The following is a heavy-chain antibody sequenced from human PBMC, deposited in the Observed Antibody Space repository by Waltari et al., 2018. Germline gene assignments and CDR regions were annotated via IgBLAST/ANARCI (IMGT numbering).Heavy chain of an antibody. D-gene: IGHD6-19*01. CDR1: GGSISSYY. CDR3: AREPYGYSSGWYGDAFDI. J-gene: IGHJ3*02. CDR2: IYTSGST. Sequence: QVQLQESGPGLVKPSETLSLTCTVSGGSISSYYWSWIRQPAGKGLEWIGRIYTSGSTNYNPSPKSRVTMSVDTSKNQFSLKLSSVTAADTAVYYCAREPYGYSSGWYGDAFDIWGQGTMVTVSS. V-gene: IGHV4-4*07.